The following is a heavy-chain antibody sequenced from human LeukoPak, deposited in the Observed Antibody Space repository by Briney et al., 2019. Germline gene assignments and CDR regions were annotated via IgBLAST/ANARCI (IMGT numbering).Heavy chain of an antibody. V-gene: IGHV3-30*18. CDR1: GFTFSSYG. CDR3: AKEEGIAVAGAFDY. J-gene: IGHJ4*02. D-gene: IGHD6-19*01. CDR2: ISYDGSNK. Sequence: SGGSLRLSCAASGFTFSSYGMHWVRQAPGKGLEWVAVISYDGSNKYYADSVKGRFTISRDNSKNTLYLQMNSLRAEDTAVYYCAKEEGIAVAGAFDYWGQGTLVTVSS.